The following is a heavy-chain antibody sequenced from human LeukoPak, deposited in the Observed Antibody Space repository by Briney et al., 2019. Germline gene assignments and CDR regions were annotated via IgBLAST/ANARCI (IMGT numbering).Heavy chain of an antibody. CDR3: ARWYSGYDPKALDY. D-gene: IGHD5-12*01. V-gene: IGHV3-21*01. J-gene: IGHJ4*02. CDR2: ISSSSSFI. CDR1: GFTFSDYN. Sequence: GGSLRLSCAASGFTFSDYNMKWVRQAPGKGLEWVSSISSSSSFIYYADSVKGRFTISRDNAKNSLYLQMNSLRAEDTAVYYCARWYSGYDPKALDYWGQGTLVTVSS.